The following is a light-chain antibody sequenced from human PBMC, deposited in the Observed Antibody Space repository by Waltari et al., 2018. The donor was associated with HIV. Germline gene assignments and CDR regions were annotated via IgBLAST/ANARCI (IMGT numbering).Light chain of an antibody. CDR1: SSHIGAGYD. J-gene: IGLJ2*01. CDR2: GNS. Sequence: QSELTQPPSVSAAPGQRVTISCTGSSSHIGAGYDVHWYQQVPGRAPKVVIYGNSNRPSGVPYRFSGSKSGSSASLVITGLQSEDEADYYCQSYDSNLSGLFGGGTKVTVL. CDR3: QSYDSNLSGL. V-gene: IGLV1-40*01.